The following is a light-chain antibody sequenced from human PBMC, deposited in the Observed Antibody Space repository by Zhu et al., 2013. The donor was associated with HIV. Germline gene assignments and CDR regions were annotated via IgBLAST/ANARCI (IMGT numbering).Light chain of an antibody. Sequence: EIVMTQSPATLSVSPGERATISCRASQSVSSNLAWYQQKPGQAPRLLIYDAFKRATGIPARFSGSGSGTDFTLTISSLEAEDFTIYYCQHRGQWPPYTFGQGTRLEIK. CDR3: QHRGQWPPYT. J-gene: IGKJ2*01. V-gene: IGKV3-11*01. CDR2: DAF. CDR1: QSVSSN.